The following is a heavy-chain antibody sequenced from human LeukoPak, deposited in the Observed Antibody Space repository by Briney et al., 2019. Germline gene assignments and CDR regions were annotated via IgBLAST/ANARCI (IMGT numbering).Heavy chain of an antibody. D-gene: IGHD3-22*01. CDR1: GGSISSYY. CDR2: IYYSGST. J-gene: IGHJ4*02. Sequence: SETLSLTCTVSGGSISSYYWSWIRQPPGKGLEWIGYIYYSGSTNYNPSLKSRVTISVDTSKNQFSLKLSSVTAADTAVYYCARIYYDSSGYCLDYWGQGTLVTVSS. CDR3: ARIYYDSSGYCLDY. V-gene: IGHV4-59*01.